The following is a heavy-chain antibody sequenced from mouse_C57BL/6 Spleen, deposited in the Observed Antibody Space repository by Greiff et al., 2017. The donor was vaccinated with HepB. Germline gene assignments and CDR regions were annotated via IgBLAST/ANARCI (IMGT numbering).Heavy chain of an antibody. CDR1: GYTFTSYW. CDR2: IDPSDSET. CDR3: ARAYYGSSLFDY. V-gene: IGHV1-52*01. J-gene: IGHJ2*01. D-gene: IGHD1-1*01. Sequence: QVQLKQPGAELVRPGSSVKLSCKASGYTFTSYWMHWVKQRPIQGLEWIGNIDPSDSETHYNQKFKDKATLTVDKSSSTAYMQLSSLTSEDSAVYYCARAYYGSSLFDYWGQGTTLTVSS.